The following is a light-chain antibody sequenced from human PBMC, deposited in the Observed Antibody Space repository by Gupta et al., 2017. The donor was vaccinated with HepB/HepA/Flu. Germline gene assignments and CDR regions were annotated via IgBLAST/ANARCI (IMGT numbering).Light chain of an antibody. CDR3: CSYAGNNIWL. V-gene: IGLV2-23*02. J-gene: IGLJ3*02. Sequence: SALTQPASVSGSPGQSITISCTGTSSDGGNYNLVSWYQQHPDKAPKLIIYEVTDRPSGVSNRFSGSKSGNTASLTVSGLQAEDEADYYCCSYAGNNIWLFGGGTKLTVL. CDR2: EVT. CDR1: SSDGGNYNL.